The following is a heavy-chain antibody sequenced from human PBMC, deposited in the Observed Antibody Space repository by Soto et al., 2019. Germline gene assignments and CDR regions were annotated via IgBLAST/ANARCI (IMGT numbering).Heavy chain of an antibody. CDR2: ISAYNGNT. CDR3: ARDIPWSGYYAVSVYYYYYGMDV. D-gene: IGHD3-3*01. CDR1: GYTFTSYG. V-gene: IGHV1-18*04. Sequence: QVQLVQSGAEVKKPGASVKVSCKASGYTFTSYGISWVRQAPGQGLEWMGGISAYNGNTNYAQKLQGRVTMTTDTSASTAYMELRSLRSDDAAVYYCARDIPWSGYYAVSVYYYYYGMDVWGQGTTVTVAS. J-gene: IGHJ6*02.